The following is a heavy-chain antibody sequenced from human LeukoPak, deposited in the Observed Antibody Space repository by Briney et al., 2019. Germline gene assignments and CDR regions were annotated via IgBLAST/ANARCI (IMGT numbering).Heavy chain of an antibody. CDR2: ISDDGRSK. CDR1: GFSFISYG. D-gene: IGHD4-17*01. CDR3: AKRPSDYGDYVSYFDY. J-gene: IGHJ4*02. V-gene: IGHV3-30*18. Sequence: GGSLRLSCAASGFSFISYGMHWVRQAPGKGLEWVGVISDDGRSKDYADSVKGRFTISRDNSKDTLYLQMNSLRAEDTAVYYCAKRPSDYGDYVSYFDYWGRGTLVTVSS.